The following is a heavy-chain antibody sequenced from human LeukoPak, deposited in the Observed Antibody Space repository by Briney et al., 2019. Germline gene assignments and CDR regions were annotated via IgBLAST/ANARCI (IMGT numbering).Heavy chain of an antibody. CDR2: ISSSSSYI. J-gene: IGHJ4*02. CDR3: ASSYSSDWYSRWIDY. Sequence: GGSLRLSCAASGFSFSNAWMSWVRQAPGKGLEWVSSISSSSSYIYYADSVKGRFTISRDNAKNSLYLQMNSLRAEDTAVYYCASSYSSDWYSRWIDYWGQGTLVTVSS. CDR1: GFSFSNAW. V-gene: IGHV3-21*01. D-gene: IGHD6-19*01.